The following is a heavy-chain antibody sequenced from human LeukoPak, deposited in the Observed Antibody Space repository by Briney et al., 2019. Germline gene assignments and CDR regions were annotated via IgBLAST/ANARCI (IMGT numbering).Heavy chain of an antibody. D-gene: IGHD3-9*01. CDR3: AKQLRYFDWLLSPLFDY. V-gene: IGHV3-30*18. CDR2: ISYDGSNK. Sequence: GGSLRLSCAASGFTFSSYGMHWVRQAPGKGLEWVAVISYDGSNKYYADSVKGRFTISRDNSKNTLYLQMNSLRAEDTAVYYCAKQLRYFDWLLSPLFDYWGQGTLVTASS. J-gene: IGHJ4*02. CDR1: GFTFSSYG.